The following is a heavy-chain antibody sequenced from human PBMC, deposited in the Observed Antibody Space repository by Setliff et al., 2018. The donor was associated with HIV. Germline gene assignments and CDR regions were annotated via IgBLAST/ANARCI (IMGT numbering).Heavy chain of an antibody. CDR2: INPENGDT. D-gene: IGHD6-6*01. Sequence: ASVKVSCKASGYTFTTYPMHWVRQAPGQGLEWMGVINPENGDTINAQKFQGRVTMTRDTSTSTVYMELSSLRSEDTAVYYCARDPAPSSSASYFQHWGQGTPVTVSS. V-gene: IGHV1-46*01. CDR3: ARDPAPSSSASYFQH. J-gene: IGHJ1*01. CDR1: GYTFTTYP.